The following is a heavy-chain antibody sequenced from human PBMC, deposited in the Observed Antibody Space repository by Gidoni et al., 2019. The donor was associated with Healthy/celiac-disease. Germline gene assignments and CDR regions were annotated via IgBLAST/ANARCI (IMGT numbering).Heavy chain of an antibody. CDR2: IWYDGSNK. CDR1: GFTFSSYG. CDR3: ARDFIPLGDSSSWYADYYYYGMDV. Sequence: QVQLVESGGGVVQPGRSLRLSCAASGFTFSSYGMHWVRHAPGKGLEWVAVIWYDGSNKYYADSVKGRFTISRDNSKNTLYLQMNSLRAEDTAVYYCARDFIPLGDSSSWYADYYYYGMDVWGQGTTVTVSS. D-gene: IGHD6-13*01. J-gene: IGHJ6*02. V-gene: IGHV3-33*01.